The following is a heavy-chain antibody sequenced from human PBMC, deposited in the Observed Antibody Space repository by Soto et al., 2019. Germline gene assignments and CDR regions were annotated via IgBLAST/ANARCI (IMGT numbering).Heavy chain of an antibody. CDR1: GFTFSSYW. J-gene: IGHJ4*02. D-gene: IGHD6-25*01. CDR2: IKQDGSEK. V-gene: IGHV3-7*01. CDR3: ARDRRRSYYFDY. Sequence: LRLFCAASGFTFSSYWMSWVRQAPGKGLEWVANIKQDGSEKYYVDSVKGRFTISRDNAKNSLYLQMNSLRAEDTAVYYCARDRRRSYYFDYWGQGTLVTVSS.